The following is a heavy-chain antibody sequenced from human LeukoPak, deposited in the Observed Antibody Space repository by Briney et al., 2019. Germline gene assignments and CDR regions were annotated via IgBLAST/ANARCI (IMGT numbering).Heavy chain of an antibody. Sequence: KSSETLSLTCTVSGGSISSYYWSWIRQPPGKGLEWIGYIYYSGSTNYNPSLKSRVTISVDTSKNQFSLKLSSVTAADTAVYYCARIEPGIAVAGPEAYWYFDLWGRGTLVTVSS. CDR3: ARIEPGIAVAGPEAYWYFDL. J-gene: IGHJ2*01. V-gene: IGHV4-59*01. CDR2: IYYSGST. D-gene: IGHD6-19*01. CDR1: GGSISSYY.